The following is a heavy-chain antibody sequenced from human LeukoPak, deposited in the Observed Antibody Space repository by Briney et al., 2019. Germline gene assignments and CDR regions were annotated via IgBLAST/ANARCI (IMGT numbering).Heavy chain of an antibody. J-gene: IGHJ3*02. CDR1: GGSISSYY. CDR3: ARPGSGSYSDAFDI. V-gene: IGHV4-59*08. Sequence: SETLSLTCTVSGGSISSYYWSWIRQPPGKGLEWIGYIYYSGSTNYNPSLKSRVTISVDTSKNQFSLKLSSVTAADTAVYYCARPGSGSYSDAFDIWGQGTMVTVSS. D-gene: IGHD1-26*01. CDR2: IYYSGST.